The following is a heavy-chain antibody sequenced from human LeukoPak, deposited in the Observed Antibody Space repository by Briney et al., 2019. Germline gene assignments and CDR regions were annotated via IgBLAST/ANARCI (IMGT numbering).Heavy chain of an antibody. CDR2: ISGSGGST. J-gene: IGHJ5*02. Sequence: GGSLRLSCAASGFTFSSYAMSWVRQAPGKGLEWVSAISGSGGSTYYADSVKGRFTISRDNSKNTLYLQMNSLRAEDTAVYYCAKWEEIRYFDWLLSGAGWFDPWGQGTLVTVSS. V-gene: IGHV3-23*01. CDR3: AKWEEIRYFDWLLSGAGWFDP. D-gene: IGHD3-9*01. CDR1: GFTFSSYA.